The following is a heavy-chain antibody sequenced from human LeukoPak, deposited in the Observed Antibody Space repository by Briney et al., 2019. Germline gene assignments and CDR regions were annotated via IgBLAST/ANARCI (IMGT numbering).Heavy chain of an antibody. J-gene: IGHJ1*01. D-gene: IGHD3-22*01. CDR3: ARDGTDNSGYLGYFQY. Sequence: GGSLRLSCAASGFTFSSYRMIWVRQTPGKGLEWVSSISSSSSTINYADSMRGRFTISRDNAKNSLYLQMNSLRAEDTAVYYCARDGTDNSGYLGYFQYWGQGTLVIVSS. V-gene: IGHV3-48*04. CDR1: GFTFSSYR. CDR2: ISSSSSTI.